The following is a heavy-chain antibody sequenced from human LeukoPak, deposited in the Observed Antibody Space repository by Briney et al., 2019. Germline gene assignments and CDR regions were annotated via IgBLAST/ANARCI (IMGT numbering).Heavy chain of an antibody. V-gene: IGHV4-4*07. J-gene: IGHJ4*02. D-gene: IGHD2-21*02. CDR2: IYTSGST. Sequence: SSETLSLTCTVSGGSISSYYWSWIRQPAGKGLEWIGRIYTSGSTNYNPSLKSRVTISVDKTKNKFSMKLISVPAADTAVYYCARYDCGGDCYLDYWGQGTLVTVSS. CDR1: GGSISSYY. CDR3: ARYDCGGDCYLDY.